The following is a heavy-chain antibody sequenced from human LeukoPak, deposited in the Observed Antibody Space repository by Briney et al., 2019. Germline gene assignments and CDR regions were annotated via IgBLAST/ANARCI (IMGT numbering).Heavy chain of an antibody. V-gene: IGHV1-2*02. CDR1: GYTFTGYH. CDR2: INPNTGDT. D-gene: IGHD2-21*02. J-gene: IGHJ3*02. Sequence: ASVKVSCKASGYTFTGYHMHWVRQAPGQGLGWMGWINPNTGDTNYAQKFQGRVTITADESTSTAYMELSSLRSEDTAVYYCAREEREYCGGDCNDAFDIWGQGTMVTVSS. CDR3: AREEREYCGGDCNDAFDI.